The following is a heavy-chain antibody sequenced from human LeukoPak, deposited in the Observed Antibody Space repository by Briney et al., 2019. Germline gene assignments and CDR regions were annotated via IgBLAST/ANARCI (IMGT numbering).Heavy chain of an antibody. D-gene: IGHD5-18*01. Sequence: PSETLSLTCTVSGGSISSYYWSWIRQPPGKGLEWIGYIYYSGSTNYNPSLKSRVTISVDTSKNQLSLKLSSVTAADTAVYYCARRKGDTAMVMFDYWGQGTLVTVSS. V-gene: IGHV4-59*08. J-gene: IGHJ4*02. CDR2: IYYSGST. CDR3: ARRKGDTAMVMFDY. CDR1: GGSISSYY.